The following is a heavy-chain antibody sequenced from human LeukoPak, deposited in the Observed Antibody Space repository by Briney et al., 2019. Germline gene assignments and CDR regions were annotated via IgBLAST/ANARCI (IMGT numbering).Heavy chain of an antibody. J-gene: IGHJ4*02. D-gene: IGHD6-13*01. CDR2: IIPIFGTA. CDR1: GGTFSSYA. Sequence: ASVKVSCKASGGTFSSYAISWVRQAPGQGLEWVGGIIPIFGTANYAQKFRGRVTITADESTSTAYMELSSLRSEDTAVYYCARDVGIAAAGTRGYFDYWGQGTLVTVSS. V-gene: IGHV1-69*13. CDR3: ARDVGIAAAGTRGYFDY.